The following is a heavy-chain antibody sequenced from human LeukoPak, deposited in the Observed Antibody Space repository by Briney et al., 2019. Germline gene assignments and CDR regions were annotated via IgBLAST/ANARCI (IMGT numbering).Heavy chain of an antibody. J-gene: IGHJ3*02. CDR3: ARSGPAAGRPDAFDI. Sequence: PSETLSLTCTLSGGSVSSSSFYWSWIRQPPGKGLECIGTIYYSGITYYSSSLKSRVTISVDTSKNQFSLKLSSVTAADTAVYFCARSGPAAGRPDAFDIWGQGTLVTVSS. D-gene: IGHD2-2*01. CDR2: IYYSGIT. V-gene: IGHV4-39*07. CDR1: GGSVSSSSFY.